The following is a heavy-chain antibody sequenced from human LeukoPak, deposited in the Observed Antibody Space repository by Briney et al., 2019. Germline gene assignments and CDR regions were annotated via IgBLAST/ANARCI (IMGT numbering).Heavy chain of an antibody. Sequence: ASVKVSCKASGYTFTSYVIHWVRQAPGQRLEWMGWINAGNGNTKFSQKFQGRVTIISDTSASTAYMELSSLRSEDTAVYYCARTYGDYGVHYFDYWGQGTLVTVSS. CDR3: ARTYGDYGVHYFDY. D-gene: IGHD4-17*01. V-gene: IGHV1-3*01. CDR1: GYTFTSYV. J-gene: IGHJ4*02. CDR2: INAGNGNT.